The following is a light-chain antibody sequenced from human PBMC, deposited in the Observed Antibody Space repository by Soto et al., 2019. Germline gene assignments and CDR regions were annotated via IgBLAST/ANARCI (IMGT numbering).Light chain of an antibody. J-gene: IGKJ4*01. V-gene: IGKV1-27*01. CDR3: REGLT. CDR1: QGISNY. Sequence: DIPMTQSPSSLSASVGDRVTITCRASQGISNYLAWYQQKPGKVPKLLIYAASTLQSGVPSRFSGSGSGTDFTLTISSLQPEDVATYYCREGLTFGGGTTVEIK. CDR2: AAS.